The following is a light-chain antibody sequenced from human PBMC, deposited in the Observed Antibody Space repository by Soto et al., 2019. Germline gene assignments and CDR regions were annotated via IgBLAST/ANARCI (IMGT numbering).Light chain of an antibody. J-gene: IGKJ1*01. V-gene: IGKV3-15*01. Sequence: IVLTQSPATLPLSPGERATLSSRASQSVSILLAWYQQKHGQAPRILIHGATTRDTGIPARFSGCGSGTEFTLTISRLQSEDFEVYYCQQYNNWPRTFGQGTKVDIK. CDR3: QQYNNWPRT. CDR2: GAT. CDR1: QSVSIL.